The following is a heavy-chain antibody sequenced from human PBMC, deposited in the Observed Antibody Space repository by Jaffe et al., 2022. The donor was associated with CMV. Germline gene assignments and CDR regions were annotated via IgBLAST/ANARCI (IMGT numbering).Heavy chain of an antibody. Sequence: QGQLVQSGGEVREPGASVKVSCKASGYNFLTYGITWVRQAPGQGLELMGWINPYSGHTKNVQKFQGRVSMTADTSTSTAYLEVRSLRSDDTAIYYCARDDSDFWRGYLVWGQGTLVTVSS. CDR2: INPYSGHT. CDR3: ARDDSDFWRGYLV. V-gene: IGHV1-18*01. D-gene: IGHD3-3*01. J-gene: IGHJ4*02. CDR1: GYNFLTYG.